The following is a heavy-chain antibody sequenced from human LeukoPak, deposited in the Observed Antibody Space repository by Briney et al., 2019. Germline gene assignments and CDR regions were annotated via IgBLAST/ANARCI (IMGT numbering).Heavy chain of an antibody. CDR1: GFTFSTYW. CDR3: TRDRGFGHFDC. Sequence: GGSLRLSCAASGFTFSTYWMTWVRQTPGKGLEFVANINQDGSENYYVDSVRGRFIISRDNAKNSLYLQMTSLRVEDTAVYYCTRDRGFGHFDCWGQGTLVTVSS. V-gene: IGHV3-7*01. CDR2: INQDGSEN. J-gene: IGHJ4*02. D-gene: IGHD3-3*01.